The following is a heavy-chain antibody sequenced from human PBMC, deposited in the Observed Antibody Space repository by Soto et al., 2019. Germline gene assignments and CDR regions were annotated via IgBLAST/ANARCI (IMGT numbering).Heavy chain of an antibody. CDR2: IRYDGSNQ. D-gene: IGHD1-26*01. Sequence: GGALRLSCAASGVTFSTHCMHWGRPAPGKGLGGVAGIRYDGSNQYYADSVKGQFTISRDNSKNTLYMQMDSLRADDTAVYYCARDFTAGATYSGPSYYAMDVWGQGTTVTVSS. CDR1: GVTFSTHC. J-gene: IGHJ6*02. V-gene: IGHV3-33*01. CDR3: ARDFTAGATYSGPSYYAMDV.